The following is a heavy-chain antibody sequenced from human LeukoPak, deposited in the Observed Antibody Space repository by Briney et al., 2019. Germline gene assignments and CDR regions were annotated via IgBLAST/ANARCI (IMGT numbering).Heavy chain of an antibody. Sequence: PGGSLRLSCAASGFTFSSYWMSWVRQAPGKGLEWVSGINWNGGSTGYADSVKGRFTVSRDNAKNSLYLQMNSLRAEDTALYYCARDQDAEMATIRYFDYWGQGTLVTVSS. CDR2: INWNGGST. D-gene: IGHD5-24*01. V-gene: IGHV3-20*04. CDR1: GFTFSSYW. J-gene: IGHJ4*02. CDR3: ARDQDAEMATIRYFDY.